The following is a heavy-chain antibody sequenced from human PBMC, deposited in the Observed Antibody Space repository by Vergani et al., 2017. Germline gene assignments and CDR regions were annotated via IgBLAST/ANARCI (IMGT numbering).Heavy chain of an antibody. CDR3: ATQRGYSSRWHNYYYYYMDV. V-gene: IGHV3-23*01. J-gene: IGHJ6*03. Sequence: EVQLLESGGGLVQPGGSLRLSCAASGFTFSSYAMSWVRQAPGKGLEWVSAISGSGGSTYYADSVKGRFTISRDNSKNTLYLQMNSLRAEDTAVYYCATQRGYSSRWHNYYYYYMDVWGKGTTVTVSS. CDR1: GFTFSSYA. D-gene: IGHD6-13*01. CDR2: ISGSGGST.